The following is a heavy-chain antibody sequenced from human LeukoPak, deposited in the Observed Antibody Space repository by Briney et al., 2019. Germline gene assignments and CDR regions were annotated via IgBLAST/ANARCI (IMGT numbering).Heavy chain of an antibody. CDR1: GYTFTSYG. Sequence: ASVKVSCKASGYTFTSYGISWVRQAPGQGLEWMGWISAYNDNTNYAQKLQGRVTMTTDTSTSTAYMELRSLRSDDTAVYYCARNIAVAGILYFDYWGQGTLVTVSS. CDR3: ARNIAVAGILYFDY. D-gene: IGHD6-19*01. CDR2: ISAYNDNT. V-gene: IGHV1-18*01. J-gene: IGHJ4*02.